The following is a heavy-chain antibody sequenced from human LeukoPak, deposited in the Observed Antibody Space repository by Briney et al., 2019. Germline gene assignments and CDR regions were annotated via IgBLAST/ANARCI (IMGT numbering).Heavy chain of an antibody. Sequence: PGGSLRLSCAASGFTFDDYAMHWVRQAPGKGLEWVSLISGDGGSTYYADSVKGRFTISRDNSKNSLYLQMNSLRTEDTALYYCAKDLSTYYYDSSGYYPDYWGQGTLVTVSS. V-gene: IGHV3-43*02. CDR2: ISGDGGST. CDR1: GFTFDDYA. D-gene: IGHD3-22*01. CDR3: AKDLSTYYYDSSGYYPDY. J-gene: IGHJ4*02.